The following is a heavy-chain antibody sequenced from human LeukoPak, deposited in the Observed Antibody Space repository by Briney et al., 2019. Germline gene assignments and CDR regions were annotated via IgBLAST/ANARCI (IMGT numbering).Heavy chain of an antibody. CDR1: GFTFRTYA. J-gene: IGHJ4*02. D-gene: IGHD3-22*01. V-gene: IGHV3-23*01. CDR3: VRDDDRPDNGLDY. CDR2: ISGSGGST. Sequence: PGGSLRLSCAGSGFTFRTYAMSWVRQAPGKGLEWVSAISGSGGSTYYADSVKGRFTISRDNSKNTLYLQMNSLRAEDTAVYYCVRDDDRPDNGLDYWGQGTLVTVSS.